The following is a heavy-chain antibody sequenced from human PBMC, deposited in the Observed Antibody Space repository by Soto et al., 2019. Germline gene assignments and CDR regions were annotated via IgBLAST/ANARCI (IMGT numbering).Heavy chain of an antibody. V-gene: IGHV3-33*01. J-gene: IGHJ4*02. Sequence: GGSLRLSCAASGFTFSSYGMHWVRQAPGKGLEWMAVIWYDGSNKYYADSVKCRFPISRHNSKNTLYLQMNSLRAEDTAVYYCASVWSSNPDIVGMVVAGPDYWGKGTVVTVSS. CDR1: GFTFSSYG. CDR2: IWYDGSNK. D-gene: IGHD6-19*01. CDR3: ASVWSSNPDIVGMVVAGPDY.